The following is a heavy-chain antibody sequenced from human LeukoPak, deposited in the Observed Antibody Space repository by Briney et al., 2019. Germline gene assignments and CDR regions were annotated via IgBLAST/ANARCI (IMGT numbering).Heavy chain of an antibody. V-gene: IGHV4-38-2*02. J-gene: IGHJ4*02. CDR2: IYQSGST. CDR3: ARAPDRYFDWLDFDY. CDR1: GYSIRNGYN. Sequence: SETLSLTCTVSGYSIRNGYNWGWIRLSPGKGLEWLGSIYQSGSTYDNPSLKSRVTISVDTSKNQFSLKLSSVTAADTAVYYCARAPDRYFDWLDFDYWGQGTLVTVSS. D-gene: IGHD3-9*01.